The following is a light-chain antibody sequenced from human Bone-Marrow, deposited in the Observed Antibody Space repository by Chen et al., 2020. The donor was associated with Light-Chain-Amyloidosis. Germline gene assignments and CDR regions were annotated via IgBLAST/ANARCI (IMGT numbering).Light chain of an antibody. V-gene: IGKV3-20*01. CDR1: QTISSNY. J-gene: IGKJ4*01. CDR2: GSS. Sequence: EIVLTQSPGTLSLSPGEGANLSCSASQTISSNYLTWYQQKFGQAPRLPIYGSSSRATGIPDRFTGSGSGTDFTLTINRLEPEDFAMYYCQQYGTSPLTFGGGTKVEIK. CDR3: QQYGTSPLT.